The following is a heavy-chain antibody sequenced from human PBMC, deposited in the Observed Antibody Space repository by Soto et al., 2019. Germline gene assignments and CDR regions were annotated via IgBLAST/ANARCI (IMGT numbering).Heavy chain of an antibody. Sequence: GESLKISCKGSGYSFTSYWIGWVRQMPGKGLEWMGIIYPGDSDTRYSPSFQGQVTISADKSISTAYLQWSSLKASDTAMYYCARRAPNYYGSGSFHAFDIWGQGTMVTVSS. CDR3: ARRAPNYYGSGSFHAFDI. D-gene: IGHD3-10*01. J-gene: IGHJ3*02. CDR1: GYSFTSYW. CDR2: IYPGDSDT. V-gene: IGHV5-51*01.